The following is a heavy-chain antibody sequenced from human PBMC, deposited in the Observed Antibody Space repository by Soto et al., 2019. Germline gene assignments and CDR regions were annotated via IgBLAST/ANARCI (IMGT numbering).Heavy chain of an antibody. CDR1: GFTFSSYG. J-gene: IGHJ5*02. D-gene: IGHD2-8*01. CDR3: ARARGYCTNGVWCKNWFDP. Sequence: GGSLRLSCAASGFTFSSYGMHWVRQAPGKGLEWVAVIWYDGSNKYYADSVKGRFTISRDNSKNTLYLQMNSLRAEDTAVYYCARARGYCTNGVWCKNWFDPWGQGTLVTVSS. V-gene: IGHV3-33*01. CDR2: IWYDGSNK.